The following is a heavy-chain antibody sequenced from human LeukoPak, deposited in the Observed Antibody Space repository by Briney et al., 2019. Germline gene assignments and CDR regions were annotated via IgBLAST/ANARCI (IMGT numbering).Heavy chain of an antibody. CDR2: ISSNGGST. Sequence: GGSLRISCAASGFTFSSYAMHWVRQAPGKGLEYVSAISSNGGSTYYADSVKGRFTISRDNSKNTLYLQMSSLRAEDTAVYYCVKGELIQLWFGAFDYWGQGTLVTVSS. CDR1: GFTFSSYA. V-gene: IGHV3-64D*06. CDR3: VKGELIQLWFGAFDY. D-gene: IGHD5-18*01. J-gene: IGHJ4*02.